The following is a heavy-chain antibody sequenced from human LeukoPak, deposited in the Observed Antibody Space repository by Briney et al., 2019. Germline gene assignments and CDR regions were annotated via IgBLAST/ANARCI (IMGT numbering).Heavy chain of an antibody. V-gene: IGHV3-33*01. D-gene: IGHD2-8*01. J-gene: IGHJ4*02. CDR3: ARAGASNEFDY. Sequence: GRSLRLSCAASGFTSTSYGMHWVRQAPGKGLEWVAVIWSDGSKTYYVDSVKCRFTISRDYSKNTLYLQMSSLRVDDTAVYYCARAGASNEFDYWGQGTLVTVSS. CDR1: GFTSTSYG. CDR2: IWSDGSKT.